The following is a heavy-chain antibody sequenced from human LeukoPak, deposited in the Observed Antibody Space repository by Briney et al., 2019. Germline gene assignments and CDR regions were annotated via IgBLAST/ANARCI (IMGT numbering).Heavy chain of an antibody. D-gene: IGHD4-17*01. Sequence: SETLSLTCTVSGGSISTSSYYWGWIRQPPGKGLEWIGSINYGGTTNYNPSLKSRVTIFVDTSKNQFSLKLRSVTAADTAAYHCARWSTTVFDYWGQGTLVTVSS. CDR3: ARWSTTVFDY. CDR2: INYGGTT. V-gene: IGHV4-39*01. CDR1: GGSISTSSYY. J-gene: IGHJ4*02.